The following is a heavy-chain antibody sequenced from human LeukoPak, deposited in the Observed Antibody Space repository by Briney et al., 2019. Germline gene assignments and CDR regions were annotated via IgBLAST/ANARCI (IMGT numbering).Heavy chain of an antibody. J-gene: IGHJ5*02. CDR1: GFIVSSSG. Sequence: GRSLRLSCVASGFIVSSSGMHWVRQAPGKALEWVAVIRFYGSDEEYADSVKGRFTISRDNSKSTLYLHMDSLRAEDTATYYCVQHRGIEGPMTWGQGTLVTVSS. CDR2: IRFYGSDE. V-gene: IGHV3-33*06. CDR3: VQHRGIEGPMT. D-gene: IGHD3-22*01.